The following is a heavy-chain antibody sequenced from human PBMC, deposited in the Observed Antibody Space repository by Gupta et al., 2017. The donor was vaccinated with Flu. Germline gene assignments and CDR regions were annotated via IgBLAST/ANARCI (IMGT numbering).Heavy chain of an antibody. CDR2: IRSVVGGT. D-gene: IGHD1-1*01. J-gene: IGHJ5*01. CDR1: GFSFSNVA. V-gene: IGHV3-23*01. CDR3: AKDFTGLYSTIPAGGPFDC. Sequence: EVKLLESGGGLVQPGGSLRLSCSASGFSFSNVAMSWVRQAPGKGLEWVFVIRSVVGGTYYGDSGKGRFTISRDNSENILYLEMHSLRVDDTALYFCAKDFTGLYSTIPAGGPFDCWGQGTQVTVSS.